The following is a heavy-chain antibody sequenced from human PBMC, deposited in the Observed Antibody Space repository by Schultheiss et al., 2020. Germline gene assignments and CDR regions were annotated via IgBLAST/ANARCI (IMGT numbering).Heavy chain of an antibody. D-gene: IGHD1-26*01. CDR1: GGSFSGYY. CDR3: AKDLLAVGATLSMYYYYYYGMDV. J-gene: IGHJ6*02. V-gene: IGHV4-34*01. Sequence: SETLSLTCAVYGGSFSGYYWSWIRQPPGKGLEWIGGLYHSGSTYYNTSLKSRVFISRDTSKNQLSMSLNSVTAADTAVYYCAKDLLAVGATLSMYYYYYYGMDVWGQGTTVTV. CDR2: LYHSGST.